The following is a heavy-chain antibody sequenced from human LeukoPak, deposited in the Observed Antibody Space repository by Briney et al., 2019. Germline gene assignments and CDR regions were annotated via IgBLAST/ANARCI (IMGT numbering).Heavy chain of an antibody. D-gene: IGHD6-19*01. CDR1: GGSFSGYY. CDR3: ARGQGILGWLVPVNWFDP. V-gene: IGHV4-34*01. J-gene: IGHJ5*02. CDR2: INHSGST. Sequence: PSGTLSLTCAVYGGSFSGYYWSWIRQPPGKGLEWIGEINHSGSTNYNQSLKSQVTISVDTSKNQFSLKLSSVTAADTAVYYCARGQGILGWLVPVNWFDPWGQGTLVTVSS.